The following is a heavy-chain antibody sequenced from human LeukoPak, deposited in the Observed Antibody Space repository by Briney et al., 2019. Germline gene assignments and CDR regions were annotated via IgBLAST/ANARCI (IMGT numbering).Heavy chain of an antibody. V-gene: IGHV4-34*01. Sequence: PSETLSLTCAVYGGSFSGYYWSWIRQPPGKGLEWIGEINHSGSTNYNPSLKSRVTISVDTSKNQFSLKLSSVTAADKAVYYCARRDAAFDIWGQGTMVNVSS. CDR3: ARRDAAFDI. CDR2: INHSGST. CDR1: GGSFSGYY. J-gene: IGHJ3*02.